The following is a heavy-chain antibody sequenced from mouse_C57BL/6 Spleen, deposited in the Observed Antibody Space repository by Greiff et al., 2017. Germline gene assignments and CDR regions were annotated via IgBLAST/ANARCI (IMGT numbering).Heavy chain of an antibody. Sequence: QVQLQQSGPELVKPGASVKISCTASGYAFSSSWMNWVKQRPGKGLEWIGRIYPGDGDTNYNGKFKGQATLTADKSSSTAYMQLSSLTSEDSAVYFSARTNCYYAMDYWGKGTSVTVAS. CDR3: ARTNCYYAMDY. V-gene: IGHV1-82*01. D-gene: IGHD4-1*02. CDR1: GYAFSSSW. J-gene: IGHJ4*01. CDR2: IYPGDGDT.